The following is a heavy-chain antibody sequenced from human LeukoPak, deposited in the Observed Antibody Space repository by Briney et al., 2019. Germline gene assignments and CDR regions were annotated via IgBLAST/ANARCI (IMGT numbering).Heavy chain of an antibody. V-gene: IGHV3-74*01. CDR1: GFTFSSYW. D-gene: IGHD6-19*01. Sequence: PGGSLRLSCAASGFTFSSYWMHWVRQAPGKGLVWVSRINSDGSTTNYADSVKGRFTISRDNAKNTLYLQMNSLRADDTAVYYRARSRWLDAFDYWGQGTLVTVSS. J-gene: IGHJ4*02. CDR2: INSDGSTT. CDR3: ARSRWLDAFDY.